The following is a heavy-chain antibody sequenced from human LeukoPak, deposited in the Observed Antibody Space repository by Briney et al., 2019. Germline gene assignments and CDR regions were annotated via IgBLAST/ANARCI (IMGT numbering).Heavy chain of an antibody. V-gene: IGHV3-23*01. J-gene: IGHJ4*02. Sequence: GGSLRLSRAASGFTLSNYAMTWVRQAPGKGLEWVSTISASGDRTYYADSVKGRFTISRDNSKNTLYLQLNSLRAEDAAVFYCARELEWLGKYYFDYWGQGTPVTVSS. D-gene: IGHD3-10*01. CDR1: GFTLSNYA. CDR3: ARELEWLGKYYFDY. CDR2: ISASGDRT.